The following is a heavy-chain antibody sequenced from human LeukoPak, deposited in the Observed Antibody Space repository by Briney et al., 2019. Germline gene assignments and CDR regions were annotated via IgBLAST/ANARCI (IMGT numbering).Heavy chain of an antibody. Sequence: GGSLRLSCAASGFTFSSYEMNWVRQAPGKGLEWVSYISSSGSTIYYADSVKGRFTISRDNAKNSLYLQMNSLRAEDTAVYYCARDYYDSSGYYYQFDYWGQGTLVTVSS. CDR3: ARDYYDSSGYYYQFDY. J-gene: IGHJ4*02. CDR1: GFTFSSYE. V-gene: IGHV3-48*03. D-gene: IGHD3-22*01. CDR2: ISSSGSTI.